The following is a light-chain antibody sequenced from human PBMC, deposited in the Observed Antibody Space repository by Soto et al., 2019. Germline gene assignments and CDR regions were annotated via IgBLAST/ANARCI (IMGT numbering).Light chain of an antibody. J-gene: IGKJ4*01. CDR2: DAS. V-gene: IGKV3-11*01. CDR3: QKRSNWPLN. Sequence: EIVLTQSPATLSLSPGEISTLSCRASQSVSSYLAWYQQKPGQAPRLLIYDASNRATGIPARFSGSGSGTVFTLTISSLEPEDFVVYYCQKRSNWPLNFGGGTKVDIK. CDR1: QSVSSY.